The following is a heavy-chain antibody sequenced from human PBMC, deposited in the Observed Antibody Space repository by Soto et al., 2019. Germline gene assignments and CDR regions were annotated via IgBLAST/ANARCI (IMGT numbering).Heavy chain of an antibody. D-gene: IGHD3-10*01. V-gene: IGHV3-23*01. CDR2: ISYTGGST. Sequence: EVQLLESGGGLVQPGASLRLSCAASGFTFSSYGMNWVRQAPGKGLEWVSAISYTGGSTYYADSIRGRFTISRDNSKNTLNLQIPSLRAEDTAVYYCAKEARAERELLNFDYWGQGSLVTVSS. J-gene: IGHJ4*02. CDR3: AKEARAERELLNFDY. CDR1: GFTFSSYG.